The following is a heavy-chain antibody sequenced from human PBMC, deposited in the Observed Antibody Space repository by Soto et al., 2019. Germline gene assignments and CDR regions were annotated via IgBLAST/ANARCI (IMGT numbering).Heavy chain of an antibody. CDR2: IYYSGST. V-gene: IGHV4-59*01. Sequence: SETLSLTCTVSGGSISSYYWSWIRQPPGKGLEWIGYIYYSGSTNYNPSLKSRVTISVDTSKNQFSLKLSSVTAADTAVYYCARERLDSSGYYYERGYYFDYWGQGTLVTVSS. CDR3: ARERLDSSGYYYERGYYFDY. J-gene: IGHJ4*02. D-gene: IGHD3-22*01. CDR1: GGSISSYY.